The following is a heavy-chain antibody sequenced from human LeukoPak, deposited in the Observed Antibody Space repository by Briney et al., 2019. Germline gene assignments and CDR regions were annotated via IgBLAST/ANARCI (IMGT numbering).Heavy chain of an antibody. J-gene: IGHJ3*02. CDR1: GYTFTGYY. CDR3: ACKYSRDAFDI. Sequence: ASVKVSCKASGYTFTGYYMHWVRQAPGQGLEWMGWINPNSGGTNYAQKFQGRVTMTRDTSIGTAYMELSRLRSDDTAAYYCACKYSRDAFDIWGQGTMVTVSS. V-gene: IGHV1-2*02. D-gene: IGHD6-6*01. CDR2: INPNSGGT.